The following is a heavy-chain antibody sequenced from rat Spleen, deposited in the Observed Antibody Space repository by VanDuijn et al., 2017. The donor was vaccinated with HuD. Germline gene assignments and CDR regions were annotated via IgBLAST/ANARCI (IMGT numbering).Heavy chain of an antibody. CDR2: VSNDGVNT. CDR1: GFTFSRYW. Sequence: EVQLVESGGGLVQPGRSLKLSCVASGFTFSRYWMYWVRQAPGKGLEWVSSVSNDGVNTYYPDSVKGRFTISRDNAENTVYLQMNSLRSEDTATYYCVANYDGTHYYSDYWGQGTLVTVSS. D-gene: IGHD1-12*02. CDR3: VANYDGTHYYSDY. V-gene: IGHV5-58*01. J-gene: IGHJ3*01.